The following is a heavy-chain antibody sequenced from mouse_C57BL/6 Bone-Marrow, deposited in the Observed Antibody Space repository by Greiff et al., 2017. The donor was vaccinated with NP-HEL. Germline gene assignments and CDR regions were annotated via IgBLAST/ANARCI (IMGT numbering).Heavy chain of an antibody. V-gene: IGHV1-55*01. D-gene: IGHD2-12*01. CDR2: IYPGSGST. CDR1: GYTFTSYW. J-gene: IGHJ3*01. Sequence: QVQLKQPGAELVKPGASVKMSCKASGYTFTSYWITWVKQRPGQGLEWIGDIYPGSGSTNYNEKFKSKATLTVDTSSSTAYMQLSSLTSEDSAVYNCARESLLRAWFAYWGQGTLVTVSA. CDR3: ARESLLRAWFAY.